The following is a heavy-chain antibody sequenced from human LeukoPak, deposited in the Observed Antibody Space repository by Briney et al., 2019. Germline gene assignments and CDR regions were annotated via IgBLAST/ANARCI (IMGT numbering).Heavy chain of an antibody. D-gene: IGHD4-17*01. J-gene: IGHJ4*02. CDR1: GFTFNTYA. V-gene: IGHV3-23*01. CDR3: AKADGVFDY. CDR2: ISGSGGST. Sequence: GGSLRLSCAASGFTFNTYAMSWVRQAPGKGLEWVSAISGSGGSTYYADSVKGRFTISRGNSKNTLYLQMNSLRAEDTAVYYCAKADGVFDYWGQGTLVTVSS.